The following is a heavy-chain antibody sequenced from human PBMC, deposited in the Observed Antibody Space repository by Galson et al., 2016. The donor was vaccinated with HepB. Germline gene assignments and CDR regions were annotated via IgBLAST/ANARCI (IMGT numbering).Heavy chain of an antibody. J-gene: IGHJ4*02. CDR1: GYTLSELS. Sequence: SVKVSCKVPGYTLSELSMHWVRQGPGEGLEWMGSSDPEDAEARYAQKFQGRLTLTEDTSTDTAYMELSSLRSEDTAVYYCTIDLGSGYYLFDYWGQGALVTVSS. CDR3: TIDLGSGYYLFDY. D-gene: IGHD3-22*01. V-gene: IGHV1-24*01. CDR2: SDPEDAEA.